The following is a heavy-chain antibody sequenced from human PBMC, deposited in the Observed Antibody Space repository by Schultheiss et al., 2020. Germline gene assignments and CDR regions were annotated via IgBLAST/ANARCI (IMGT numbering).Heavy chain of an antibody. CDR1: GGSISSGDYY. CDR3: AASSRYYYYGMDV. Sequence: SETLSLTCTVSGGSISSGDYYWGWIRQPAGKGLEWIGRIYTSGSTNYNPSLKSRVTISVDTSKNQFSLKLSSVTAADTAVYYCAASSRYYYYGMDVWGQGTTVTVSS. D-gene: IGHD6-25*01. CDR2: IYTSGST. J-gene: IGHJ6*02. V-gene: IGHV4-61*02.